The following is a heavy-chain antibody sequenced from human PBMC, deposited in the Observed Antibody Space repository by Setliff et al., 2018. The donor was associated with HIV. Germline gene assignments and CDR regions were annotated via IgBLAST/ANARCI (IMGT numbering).Heavy chain of an antibody. Sequence: PSETLSLTCTVPGGSINDQYFSWIRQPPGKGLEWIGSVDYSESTKYNPSLNSRVTMTTDTSTSTAYMELRSLRSDDTAVYYCASVAAAGTFDYWGQGALVTVSS. CDR3: ASVAAAGTFDY. CDR1: GGSINDQY. CDR2: VDYSEST. D-gene: IGHD6-13*01. V-gene: IGHV4-59*11. J-gene: IGHJ4*02.